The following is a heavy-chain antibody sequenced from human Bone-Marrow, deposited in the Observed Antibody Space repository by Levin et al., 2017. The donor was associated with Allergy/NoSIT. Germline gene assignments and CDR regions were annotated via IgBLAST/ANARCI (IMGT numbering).Heavy chain of an antibody. V-gene: IGHV3-53*01. CDR2: IYSGGST. CDR3: ASASSSPTLEAFDI. D-gene: IGHD6-6*01. J-gene: IGHJ3*02. Sequence: GGSLRLSCAASGFTVSSNYMSWVRQAPGKGLEWVSVIYSGGSTYYADSVKGRFTISRDNSKNTLYLQMNSLRAEDTAVYYCASASSSPTLEAFDIWGQGTMVTVSS. CDR1: GFTVSSNY.